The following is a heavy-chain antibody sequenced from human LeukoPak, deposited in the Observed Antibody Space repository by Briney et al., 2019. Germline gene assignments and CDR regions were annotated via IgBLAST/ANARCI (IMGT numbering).Heavy chain of an antibody. D-gene: IGHD2-21*02. Sequence: ASVKVSCKASGYTFTSYGISWVRQAPGQGLEWMGWISAYNGNTNYAQKFQGRVTMTRDTSISTAYMELSRLRSDDTAVYYCARGSIVVVTDYDAFDIWGQGTMVTVSS. J-gene: IGHJ3*02. CDR2: ISAYNGNT. CDR3: ARGSIVVVTDYDAFDI. V-gene: IGHV1-18*01. CDR1: GYTFTSYG.